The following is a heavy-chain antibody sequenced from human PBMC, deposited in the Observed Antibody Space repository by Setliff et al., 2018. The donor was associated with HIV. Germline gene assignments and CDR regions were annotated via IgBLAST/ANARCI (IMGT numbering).Heavy chain of an antibody. J-gene: IGHJ4*01. D-gene: IGHD5-12*01. Sequence: SETLSLTCAVYGGSFSGYSWSWIRQPPGKGLEWIGEINHSGSTNYNPSLRSRVTISVDTSKNQFSLKLSSVTAADTAVYYCARDARWLQFPYFDYWGQGTLVTVSS. CDR3: ARDARWLQFPYFDY. CDR2: INHSGST. V-gene: IGHV4-34*01. CDR1: GGSFSGYS.